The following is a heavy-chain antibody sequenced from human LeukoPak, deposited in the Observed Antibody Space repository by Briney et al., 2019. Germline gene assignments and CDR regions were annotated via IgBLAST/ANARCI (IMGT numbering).Heavy chain of an antibody. V-gene: IGHV1-18*01. D-gene: IGHD3-22*01. J-gene: IGHJ4*02. CDR2: YXGNT. CDR3: AGDCSYYYDSSGYYSYYFDY. Sequence: YXGNTNYAQKLQGRVTMTTDTSTSTAYMELRSLRSDDTAVYYCAGDCSYYYDSSGYYSYYFDYWGQGTLVTVSS.